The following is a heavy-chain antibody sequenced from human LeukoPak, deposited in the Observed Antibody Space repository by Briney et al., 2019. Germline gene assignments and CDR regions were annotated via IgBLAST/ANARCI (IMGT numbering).Heavy chain of an antibody. CDR2: ISGSGGST. Sequence: GGSLRLSCAASGFTFSDYAMSWVRQAPGKGLEWVSAISGSGGSTYYADSVKGRFTISRDNSKNTLYLQMNSLRAEDTAVYYCANGGGLSYYYGSGSYYFFDYWGQRTLVTVSS. CDR3: ANGGGLSYYYGSGSYYFFDY. V-gene: IGHV3-23*01. CDR1: GFTFSDYA. D-gene: IGHD3-10*01. J-gene: IGHJ4*02.